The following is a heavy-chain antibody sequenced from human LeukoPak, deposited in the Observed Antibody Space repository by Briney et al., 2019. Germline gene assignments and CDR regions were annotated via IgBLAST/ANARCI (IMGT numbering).Heavy chain of an antibody. CDR1: GGSISSGYY. J-gene: IGHJ5*02. CDR2: IYHSGST. CDR3: ARDFGDYDILTGYYPACWFDP. V-gene: IGHV4-38-2*02. D-gene: IGHD3-9*01. Sequence: SETLSLTCTVSGGSISSGYYWGWIRQPPGKGLEWIGSIYHSGSTYYNPSLKSRVTISVDTSKNQFSLKLSSVTAADTAVYYCARDFGDYDILTGYYPACWFDPWGQGTLVTVSS.